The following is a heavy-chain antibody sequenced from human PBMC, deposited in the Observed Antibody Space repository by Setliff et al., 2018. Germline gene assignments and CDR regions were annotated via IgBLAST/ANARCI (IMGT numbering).Heavy chain of an antibody. Sequence: GGSLRLSCAASGFTFSTYWMHWVRQVPGKGLVWVSRIGTDGSGTEYADSGKGRFTVSRDNAKNTLYLQMNRLRAEDTGVYYCARVIVGGGNTPFDLWGQGTLGTVSS. CDR3: ARVIVGGGNTPFDL. CDR1: GFTFSTYW. D-gene: IGHD2-21*01. CDR2: IGTDGSGT. J-gene: IGHJ4*02. V-gene: IGHV3-74*03.